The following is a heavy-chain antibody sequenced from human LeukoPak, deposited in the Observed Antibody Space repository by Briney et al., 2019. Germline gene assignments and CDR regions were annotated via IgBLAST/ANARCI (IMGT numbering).Heavy chain of an antibody. CDR3: AKXXXXYSSXWYREYYYYGMDV. J-gene: IGHJ6*02. CDR1: GFTFSSYG. V-gene: IGHV3-30*18. CDR2: XXXDXSXK. Sequence: GGSLRLSCAASGFTFSSYGMHWVRQAPGKGLEWVAVXXXDXSXKYYADSVKGRFTISRDNSKNTLYLQMNSLRAEDTAVYYXAKXXXXYSSXWYREYYYYGMDVWGQGTTVTVSS. D-gene: IGHD6-13*01.